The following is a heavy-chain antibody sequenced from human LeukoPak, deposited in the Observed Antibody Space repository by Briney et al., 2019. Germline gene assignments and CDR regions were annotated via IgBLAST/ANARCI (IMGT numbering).Heavy chain of an antibody. D-gene: IGHD3-10*02. V-gene: IGHV3-23*01. Sequence: GGSPRLSCAASGFTFDDYTMHWVRQPPGKGLEWVSTITVSGDGTFYADSVKGRFTFSRDNSKNTLYLQMSSLRAEDTATYYCAKGDQPLMYGGAFDFWGQGTLVTVSS. CDR2: ITVSGDGT. CDR1: GFTFDDYT. J-gene: IGHJ4*02. CDR3: AKGDQPLMYGGAFDF.